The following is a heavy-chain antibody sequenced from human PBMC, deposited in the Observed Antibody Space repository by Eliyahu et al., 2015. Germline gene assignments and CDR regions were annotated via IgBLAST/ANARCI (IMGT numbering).Heavy chain of an antibody. V-gene: IGHV4-31*03. Sequence: QVQLQESGPGXVKPSQTLSLTCTVXGGSISSGGYYWSWIRQHPGKGLEWIGYIYYSGSTYYNPSLKSRVTISVDTSKNQFSLKLSSVTAADTAVYYCAREGSLRYFDLWGRGTLVTVSS. CDR2: IYYSGST. CDR1: GGSISSGGYY. D-gene: IGHD2-15*01. J-gene: IGHJ2*01. CDR3: AREGSLRYFDL.